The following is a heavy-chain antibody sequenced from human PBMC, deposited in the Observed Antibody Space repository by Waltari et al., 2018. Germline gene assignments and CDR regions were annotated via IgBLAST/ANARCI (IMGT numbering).Heavy chain of an antibody. J-gene: IGHJ4*02. D-gene: IGHD3-10*01. CDR2: IRYEESNK. Sequence: QVQLVESGGGVVQPGGSLRLSCAASGFTFSSYGMHWVLQAPGKGLGWVACIRYEESNKYYADSVKGRFTISRDNSKNTLYRQMNSLRAEDTAVYYCAKDRFSYGSGSYTPADYWGQGTLVTVSS. CDR1: GFTFSSYG. CDR3: AKDRFSYGSGSYTPADY. V-gene: IGHV3-30*02.